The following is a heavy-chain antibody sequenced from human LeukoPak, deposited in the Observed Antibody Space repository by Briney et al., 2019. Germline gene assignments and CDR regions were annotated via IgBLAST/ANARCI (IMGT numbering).Heavy chain of an antibody. D-gene: IGHD5-12*01. J-gene: IGHJ6*02. CDR1: GGSISSYY. V-gene: IGHV4-59*01. Sequence: PSETLSLACTVSGGSISSYYWSWIRQPPGGGLEWIGYIYYSGSTNYNPSLKRRVTISLDTSKSQFSLKLRSVTAADTAVYYCARSGLDSRYYFGMDVWGQGTTVTVSS. CDR2: IYYSGST. CDR3: ARSGLDSRYYFGMDV.